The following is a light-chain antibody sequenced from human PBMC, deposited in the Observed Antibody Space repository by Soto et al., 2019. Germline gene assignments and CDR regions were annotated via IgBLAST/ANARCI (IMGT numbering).Light chain of an antibody. CDR1: SSDIGAYIY. J-gene: IGLJ2*01. V-gene: IGLV2-14*01. Sequence: QSALTQPASVSGSPGQSITIACTGTSSDIGAYIYVSWYQQHPGKVPKLLIYEGTNRPSGVSDRFSGSKSGNTASLTISGLQDEDEADYYCSSYATGSTLVFGGGTNSPS. CDR3: SSYATGSTLV. CDR2: EGT.